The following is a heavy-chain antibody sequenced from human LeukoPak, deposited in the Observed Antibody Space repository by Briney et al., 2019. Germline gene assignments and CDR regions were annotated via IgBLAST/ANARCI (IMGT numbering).Heavy chain of an antibody. J-gene: IGHJ5*02. D-gene: IGHD2-21*02. CDR2: IYYSGST. CDR3: ARVWGPLAYCGGDCYSASGFDP. CDR1: GGSFSGYY. V-gene: IGHV4-59*01. Sequence: PSETLSLTCAVYGGSFSGYYWSWIRQPPGKGLEWIGYIYYSGSTNYNPSLKSRVTISVDTSKNQFSLKLSSVTAADTAVYYCARVWGPLAYCGGDCYSASGFDPWGQGTLVTVSS.